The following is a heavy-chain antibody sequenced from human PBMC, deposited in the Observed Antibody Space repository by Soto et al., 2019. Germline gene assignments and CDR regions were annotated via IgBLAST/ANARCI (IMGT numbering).Heavy chain of an antibody. V-gene: IGHV3-11*05. J-gene: IGHJ2*01. CDR2: ISSSSSYT. D-gene: IGHD1-26*01. CDR3: ARPSSWEATWYFDL. CDR1: GFTFSDYY. Sequence: QVQLVESGGGLVKPGGSLRLSCAASGFTFSDYYMSWIRQAPGKGLEWVSYISSSSSYTNYADSVKGRFTISRDNAKNSLYLQMNGLRAEDTAVYYCARPSSWEATWYFDLWGRGTLVTVSS.